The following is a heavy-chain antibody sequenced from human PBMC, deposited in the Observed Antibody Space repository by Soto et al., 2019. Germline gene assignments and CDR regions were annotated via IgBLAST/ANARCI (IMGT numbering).Heavy chain of an antibody. V-gene: IGHV4-34*01. Sequence: SETLSLTCAFYVGSFSGYDWSCIRHPPGKWLEWIGEINHSGSTNYNPSLKRRVTISVDTSKNQFSLKLSSVTAAETAVYYCHRTTMLRGVTKRWGQGTLVRVSS. J-gene: IGHJ1*01. D-gene: IGHD3-10*01. CDR3: HRTTMLRGVTKR. CDR2: INHSGST. CDR1: VGSFSGYD.